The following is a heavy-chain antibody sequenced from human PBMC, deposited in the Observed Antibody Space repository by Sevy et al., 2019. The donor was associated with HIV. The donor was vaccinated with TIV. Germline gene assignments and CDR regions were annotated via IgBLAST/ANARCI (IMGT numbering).Heavy chain of an antibody. J-gene: IGHJ6*02. CDR2: TYYRSKWYN. D-gene: IGHD2-8*01. CDR1: GDSVSSNSAA. V-gene: IGHV6-1*01. Sequence: SQTLLLTCAISGDSVSSNSAAWNWIRQSPSRGLEWLGRTYYRSKWYNDYAVSVKSRITINPDTSKNQFSLQLNSVTPEDTAVYYCARDNATSSRTAIDYYGMDVWGQGTTVTVSS. CDR3: ARDNATSSRTAIDYYGMDV.